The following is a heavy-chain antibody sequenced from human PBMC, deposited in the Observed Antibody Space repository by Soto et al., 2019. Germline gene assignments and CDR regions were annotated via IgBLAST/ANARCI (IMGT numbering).Heavy chain of an antibody. CDR1: GFTFSSYA. CDR3: AKHRRGLEGYFDY. D-gene: IGHD1-1*01. V-gene: IGHV3-23*01. CDR2: ISGSGGST. Sequence: PGGSLRLSCAASGFTFSSYAMSWVRQAPGKGLEWVSAISGSGGSTYYADSVKGRFTISRDNSENTLYLQMNSLRAEDTAVYYCAKHRRGLEGYFDYWGQGTLVTVSS. J-gene: IGHJ4*02.